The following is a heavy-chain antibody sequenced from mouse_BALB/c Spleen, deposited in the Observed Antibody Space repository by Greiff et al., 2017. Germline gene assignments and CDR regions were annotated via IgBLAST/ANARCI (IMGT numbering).Heavy chain of an antibody. CDR2: INPSSGYT. CDR1: GYTFTSYT. CDR3: ARSDGYYSWFAY. V-gene: IGHV1-4*01. D-gene: IGHD2-3*01. Sequence: QVQLKESGAELARPGASVKMSCKASGYTFTSYTMHWVKQRPGQGLEWIGYINPSSGYTNYNQKFKDKATLTADKSSSTAYMQLSSLTSEDSAVYYCARSDGYYSWFAYWGQGTLVTVSA. J-gene: IGHJ3*01.